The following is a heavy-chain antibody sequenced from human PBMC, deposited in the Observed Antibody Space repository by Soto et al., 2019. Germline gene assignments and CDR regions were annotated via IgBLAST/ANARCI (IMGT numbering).Heavy chain of an antibody. CDR3: THEETGSVPFDY. V-gene: IGHV2-5*02. Sequence: QITLKESGPPLVKPTQTLTLTCTFSGFSPSTNEVGVGWIRQPPGKALEWLALIYWDDDKRYSQSLKSRLTINKDAYKNQVVLTKNNMEPVDTATYYCTHEETGSVPFDYWGQRTLVTVSS. CDR1: GFSPSTNEVG. CDR2: IYWDDDK. J-gene: IGHJ4*02. D-gene: IGHD2-15*01.